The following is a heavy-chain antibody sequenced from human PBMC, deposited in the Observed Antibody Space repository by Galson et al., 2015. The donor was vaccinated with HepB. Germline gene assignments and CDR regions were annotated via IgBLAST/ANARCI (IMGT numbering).Heavy chain of an antibody. CDR3: ATANPLRYTYNWNAEDYYYYYYMDV. J-gene: IGHJ6*03. CDR1: GYTLTELS. V-gene: IGHV1-24*01. Sequence: SVKVSCKVSGYTLTELSMHWVRQAPGKGLEWMGGFDPEDGETIYAQKFQGRVTMTEDTSTDTAYMELSSLRSEDTAVYYCATANPLRYTYNWNAEDYYYYYYMDVWGKGTTVTVSS. CDR2: FDPEDGET. D-gene: IGHD1-1*01.